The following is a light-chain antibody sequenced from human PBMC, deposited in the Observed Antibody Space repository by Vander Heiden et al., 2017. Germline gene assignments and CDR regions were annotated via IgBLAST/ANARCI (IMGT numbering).Light chain of an antibody. CDR3: CSFAGSSIWV. V-gene: IGLV2-23*02. CDR1: SSDDGSDNL. CDR2: EVI. J-gene: IGLJ3*02. Sequence: QSALTPPASVSASPGPSITISCTGTSSDDGSDNLVYWYQQHPGKAPELMIYEVIKRPSGVSNRFSGSKSGNTASLTISGLQAEDEADYYCCSFAGSSIWVFGGGTKLTVL.